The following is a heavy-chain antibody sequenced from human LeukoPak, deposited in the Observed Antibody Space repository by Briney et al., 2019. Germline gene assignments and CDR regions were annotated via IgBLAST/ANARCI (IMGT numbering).Heavy chain of an antibody. D-gene: IGHD3-22*01. J-gene: IGHJ6*02. CDR1: GGTFSSYA. CDR2: IIASVGTA. Sequence: SLTVSCKASGGTFSSYAISWVRQAPGQGLEWMGGIIASVGTANYAQKFQGRVTITANESTSTAYMELSSLRSEDTAVYYCARVYYDSSGYSPPYYYYGMDVWGQGTTVTVSS. CDR3: ARVYYDSSGYSPPYYYYGMDV. V-gene: IGHV1-69*13.